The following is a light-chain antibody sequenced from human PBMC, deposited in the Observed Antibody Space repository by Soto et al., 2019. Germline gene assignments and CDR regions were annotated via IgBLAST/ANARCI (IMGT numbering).Light chain of an antibody. J-gene: IGKJ4*01. V-gene: IGKV3-15*01. Sequence: EVVITQSPSTLSVSPGAGATLSCRASPSISSNLAWYQQKPGQAPRLVIFDASTRATGIPDRFTGRGSGTEFTLTISRLQSEDSAVYFCQQYNDWPPITFGGGTKVDIK. CDR3: QQYNDWPPIT. CDR1: PSISSN. CDR2: DAS.